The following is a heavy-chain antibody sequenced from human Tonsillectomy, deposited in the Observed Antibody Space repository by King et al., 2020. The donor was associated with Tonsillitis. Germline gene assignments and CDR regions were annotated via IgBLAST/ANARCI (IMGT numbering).Heavy chain of an antibody. Sequence: VQLVESGAEVKKPGASVKVSCKASGYTLTNFYINWVRQAPGQGLEWMGIINPSGGSTDYAQKFQGRVTMTRDTSTSTVYMELSSLRSEDTAVYYCARVVEGSISLDRGTSYYYYMDVWGKGATVTVSS. V-gene: IGHV1-46*01. CDR2: INPSGGST. CDR1: GYTLTNFY. J-gene: IGHJ6*03. CDR3: ARVVEGSISLDRGTSYYYYMDV. D-gene: IGHD3-10*01.